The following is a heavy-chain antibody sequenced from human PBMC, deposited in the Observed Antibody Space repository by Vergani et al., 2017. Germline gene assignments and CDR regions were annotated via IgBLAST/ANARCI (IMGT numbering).Heavy chain of an antibody. V-gene: IGHV4-39*07. CDR1: GGSISSSSYY. Sequence: QLQLQESGPGLVTPSETLSLTCTVSGGSISSSSYYWGWIRQPPGKGLEWIGSIYYSGSTYYNPSLKSRVTISVDTSKNQFSLKLSSVTAADTAVYYCARGTYYDFWTGMVNWFDPWGQGTLVTVSS. CDR2: IYYSGST. J-gene: IGHJ5*02. CDR3: ARGTYYDFWTGMVNWFDP. D-gene: IGHD3-3*01.